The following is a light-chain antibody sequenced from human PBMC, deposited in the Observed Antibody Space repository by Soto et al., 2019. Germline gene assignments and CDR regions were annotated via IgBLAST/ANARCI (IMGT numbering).Light chain of an antibody. V-gene: IGLV2-14*03. CDR1: SSDVGAYNY. CDR3: SSFTRSNSYV. J-gene: IGLJ1*01. Sequence: QSALTQPASVSGSPGQSITISCTGTSSDVGAYNYVSWYQQHPGKVPKLMIYDVSDRPSGVSNLFSCSKSGNTASLTISGLQAEDEADYYCSSFTRSNSYVFGTGTKLTVL. CDR2: DVS.